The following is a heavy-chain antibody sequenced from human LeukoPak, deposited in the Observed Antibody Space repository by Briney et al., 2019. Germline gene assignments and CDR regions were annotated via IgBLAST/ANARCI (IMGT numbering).Heavy chain of an antibody. V-gene: IGHV4-59*01. CDR2: IYYSGST. D-gene: IGHD6-13*01. Sequence: SETLSLTCTVSGGSISSYYWSWIRQPPGKGLEWIGYIYYSGSTNYNPSLKSRVTISVDTSKNQFSLKLSSVTAADTAVYYCARDYSNRWYTLDYWGQGTLVTVSP. CDR3: ARDYSNRWYTLDY. CDR1: GGSISSYY. J-gene: IGHJ4*02.